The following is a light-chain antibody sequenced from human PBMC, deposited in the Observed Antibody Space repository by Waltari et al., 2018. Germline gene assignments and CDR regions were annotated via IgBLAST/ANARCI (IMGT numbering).Light chain of an antibody. Sequence: DVVMTQSPLSLSVTPGQPASISCRSSQSLVSSDGNTYFNWFQQRPGQSPRRLLYKVSNRDSGVPDRFRGSGSGTEFTLRISRVEAEDVGVYDCMQGTHRPWTFGQGTKVEIK. CDR3: MQGTHRPWT. V-gene: IGKV2-30*01. CDR2: KVS. CDR1: QSLVSSDGNTY. J-gene: IGKJ1*01.